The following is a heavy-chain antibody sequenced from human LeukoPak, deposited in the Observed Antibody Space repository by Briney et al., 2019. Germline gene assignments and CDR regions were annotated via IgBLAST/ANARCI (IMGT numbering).Heavy chain of an antibody. CDR2: IRYDGSNK. J-gene: IGHJ4*02. CDR3: GSGIAVDY. Sequence: PGGSLRLSCAASGFTFSSYGMHWVRQAPGKGLEWVAFIRYDGSNKYYADSVRGRFTISRDNSKNTLYLQMNSLRAEDTAVYYCGSGIAVDYWGQGTLVTVSS. V-gene: IGHV3-30*02. CDR1: GFTFSSYG. D-gene: IGHD1-26*01.